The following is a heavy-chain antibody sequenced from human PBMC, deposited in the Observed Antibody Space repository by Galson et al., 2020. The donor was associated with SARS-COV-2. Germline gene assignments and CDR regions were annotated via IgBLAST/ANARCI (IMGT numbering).Heavy chain of an antibody. Sequence: GGSLRLSCAASGFTFSSYGMHWVRQAPGKGLEWVAVIWYDGSNKYYADSVKGRFTISRDNSKNTLYLQMNSLRAEDTAVYYCAKDPWRGWFGEPLLAFDIWGQGTMVTVSS. J-gene: IGHJ3*02. CDR2: IWYDGSNK. D-gene: IGHD3-10*01. CDR3: AKDPWRGWFGEPLLAFDI. V-gene: IGHV3-33*06. CDR1: GFTFSSYG.